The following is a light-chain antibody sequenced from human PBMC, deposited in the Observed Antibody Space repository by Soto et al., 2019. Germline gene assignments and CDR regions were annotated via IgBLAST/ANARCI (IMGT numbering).Light chain of an antibody. J-gene: IGKJ4*01. CDR1: QSVSSF. V-gene: IGKV3-11*01. CDR3: QQRSNWPPT. Sequence: EIVLTQSPATLSLSPGERATLSCRASQSVSSFLAWYQQKPGQAPRLLIYEASNRATGIPARFSGRGSGTDFTLTVSSLEPEDFAVYYCQQRSNWPPTFGGGTKVEIK. CDR2: EAS.